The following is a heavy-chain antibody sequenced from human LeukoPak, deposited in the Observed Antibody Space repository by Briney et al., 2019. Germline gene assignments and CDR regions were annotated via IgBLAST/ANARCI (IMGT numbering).Heavy chain of an antibody. CDR1: GFTVSSNY. J-gene: IGHJ4*02. D-gene: IGHD3-22*01. V-gene: IGHV3-53*01. CDR3: AKSLLYYDSSGYPDDDY. Sequence: GGSLRLSCAASGFTVSSNYMSWVRQAPGKGLEWVSVIYVDGSTYYADSVKGRFSISRDNSKNTLSLQMNSLRAEDTAVYYCAKSLLYYDSSGYPDDDYWGQGTLVTVSS. CDR2: IYVDGST.